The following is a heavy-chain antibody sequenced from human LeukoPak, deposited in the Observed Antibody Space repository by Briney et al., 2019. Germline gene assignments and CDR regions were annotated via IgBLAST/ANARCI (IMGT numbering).Heavy chain of an antibody. D-gene: IGHD2-2*01. V-gene: IGHV3-74*01. CDR2: INSDGSST. CDR3: ARAVGSSSWHIHYAMDV. J-gene: IGHJ6*02. Sequence: GGSLRLSCAASGFTFSVAAMTWVRQAPGKGLVWVSHINSDGSSTVYADAVKGRFTISRDNAKKTQYLQMNRLRAEDTAVYYCARAVGSSSWHIHYAMDVWGQGTTVTVSS. CDR1: GFTFSVAA.